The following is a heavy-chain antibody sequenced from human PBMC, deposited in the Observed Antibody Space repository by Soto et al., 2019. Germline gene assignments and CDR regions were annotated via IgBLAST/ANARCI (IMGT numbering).Heavy chain of an antibody. J-gene: IGHJ4*02. D-gene: IGHD3-22*01. CDR1: GFIFSTYG. CDR3: VQDRYYDSSGYYPSY. CDR2: ISYDGRDI. V-gene: IGHV3-30*18. Sequence: QVQLVESGGGVVQPGRSLRLSCAASGFIFSTYGMHWVRQAPGKGLEWVAVISYDGRDILYVDYVKGRFTISRADSKNTLYLQMNSLRAEDTAMYYCVQDRYYDSSGYYPSYWGQGTLVTVSS.